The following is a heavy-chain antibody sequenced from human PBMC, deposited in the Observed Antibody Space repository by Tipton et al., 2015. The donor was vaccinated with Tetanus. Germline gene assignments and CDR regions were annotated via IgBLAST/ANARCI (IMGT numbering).Heavy chain of an antibody. CDR1: GFTFRESA. CDR2: ISYDGSNK. J-gene: IGHJ4*02. V-gene: IGHV3-30*18. D-gene: IGHD3-9*01. CDR3: AKDLYYDILTGYPLVYIIPGLGFDY. Sequence: SLRLSCAASGFTFRESAMHWVRQAPGKGLEWVAVISYDGSNKYYADSVKGRFTISRDNSKNTLYLQMNSLRAEDTAVYHCAKDLYYDILTGYPLVYIIPGLGFDYWGQGTLVTVSS.